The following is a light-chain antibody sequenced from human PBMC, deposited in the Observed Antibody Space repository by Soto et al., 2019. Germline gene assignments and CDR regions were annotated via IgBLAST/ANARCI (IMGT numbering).Light chain of an antibody. CDR1: QSILSSSNNENS. CDR2: WAS. J-gene: IGKJ5*01. Sequence: DIVMTQSPDSLAVSLGERATIYCKSSQSILSSSNNENSLAWFQQQPGQPPKLLIYWASTRESGVPDRFSGSGSGTDFTLTISSLQAEDVAVYYCQQYYSSVVTFGQGTRLEIK. V-gene: IGKV4-1*01. CDR3: QQYYSSVVT.